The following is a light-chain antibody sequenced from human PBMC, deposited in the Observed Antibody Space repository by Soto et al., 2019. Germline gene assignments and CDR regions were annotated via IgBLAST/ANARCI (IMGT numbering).Light chain of an antibody. V-gene: IGLV2-14*01. CDR2: EVS. Sequence: QSALTQPASVSGSPGQSITISCTGTSSDVGGYNYVSWYQQHPGKAPKLMIYEVSNRPSGVSNRFSGSKSGNTASLAISGLQAEDEADYYCSSYTSSSIYDVFGTGTKLTVL. CDR1: SSDVGGYNY. CDR3: SSYTSSSIYDV. J-gene: IGLJ1*01.